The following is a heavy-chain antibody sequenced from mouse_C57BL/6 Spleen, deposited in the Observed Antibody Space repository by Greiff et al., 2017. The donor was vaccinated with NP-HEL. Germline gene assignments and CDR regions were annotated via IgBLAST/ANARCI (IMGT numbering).Heavy chain of an antibody. D-gene: IGHD6-2*01. V-gene: IGHV5-9*01. CDR1: GFTFSSYT. CDR2: ISGGGGNT. Sequence: EVQRVESGGGLVKPGGSLKLSCAASGFTFSSYTMSWVRQTPEKRLEWVATISGGGGNTYYPDSVKGRFTISRDNAKNTLYLQMRSLRSEDTALYYCARQRSLVSGAMDYWGQGTSVTVSS. CDR3: ARQRSLVSGAMDY. J-gene: IGHJ4*01.